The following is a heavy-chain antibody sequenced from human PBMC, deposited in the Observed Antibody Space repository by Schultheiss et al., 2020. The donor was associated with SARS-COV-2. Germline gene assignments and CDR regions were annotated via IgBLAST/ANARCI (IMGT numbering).Heavy chain of an antibody. V-gene: IGHV3-21*01. CDR2: ITSTSSYL. Sequence: GESLKISCAASGLTFSSYTMNWVRQAPGKGLEWVSSITSTSSYLYYADSVKGRFTISRDNAKNLLYLQMNSLRAEDTAVYYCARVWFGYVMNWGQGTLVTVSS. CDR3: ARVWFGYVMN. D-gene: IGHD3-10*01. J-gene: IGHJ4*02. CDR1: GLTFSSYT.